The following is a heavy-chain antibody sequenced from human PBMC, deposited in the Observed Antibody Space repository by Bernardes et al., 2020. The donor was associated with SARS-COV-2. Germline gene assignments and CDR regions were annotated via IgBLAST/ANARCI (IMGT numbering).Heavy chain of an antibody. CDR3: ATGASLVRTNWFDP. V-gene: IGHV1-24*01. D-gene: IGHD3-10*01. Sequence: ASVKVSCKVSGYTLTELSMHWVRQAPGKGLECMGGFDPEDGETIYAQKFQGRVTMTEDTSTDTAYMELSSLRSEDTAVYYCATGASLVRTNWFDPWGQGTLVTVSS. CDR2: FDPEDGET. CDR1: GYTLTELS. J-gene: IGHJ5*02.